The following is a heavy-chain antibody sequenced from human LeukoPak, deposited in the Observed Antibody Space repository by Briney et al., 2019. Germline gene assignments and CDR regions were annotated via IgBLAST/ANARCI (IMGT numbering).Heavy chain of an antibody. Sequence: GGSLRLSCAASGFTFSSYWMSWVRQAPGKGLEWVANIKQDGSEKYYVDSVKGRFTISRDNAKNSPYLQMNSLRAEDTAVYYCARPNLSYYYDSSGYTYWGQGTLVTVSS. V-gene: IGHV3-7*01. J-gene: IGHJ4*02. CDR3: ARPNLSYYYDSSGYTY. CDR2: IKQDGSEK. CDR1: GFTFSSYW. D-gene: IGHD3-22*01.